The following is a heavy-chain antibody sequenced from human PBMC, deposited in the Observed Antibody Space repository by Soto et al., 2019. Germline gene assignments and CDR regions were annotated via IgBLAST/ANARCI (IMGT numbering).Heavy chain of an antibody. V-gene: IGHV3-21*06. CDR3: ARTYGSEYYFDY. J-gene: IGHJ4*02. CDR2: ISSSSRYI. Sequence: EVQLVESGGDLVKAGGSLRLFCAASGFTFSSYSMNWVRQAPGKGLEWVSSISSSSRYIYYADSVKGRFTISRDHAKNSLYLQMNSLRAEDTAVYYCARTYGSEYYFDYWGQGTLVTVSA. D-gene: IGHD3-10*01. CDR1: GFTFSSYS.